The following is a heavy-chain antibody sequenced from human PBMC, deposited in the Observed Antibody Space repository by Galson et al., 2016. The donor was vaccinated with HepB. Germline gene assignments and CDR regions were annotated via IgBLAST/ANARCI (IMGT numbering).Heavy chain of an antibody. D-gene: IGHD1-26*01. V-gene: IGHV1-69*13. CDR3: ATDRETYSGSDSGFDY. CDR2: IIPIFDTA. Sequence: SVKVSCKASGGTFNTYIIAWVRQAPGQGLEWMGGIIPIFDTASYAQKFQGRVTITADESTSTAYMELNNLRSDDTAVYYCATDRETYSGSDSGFDYWGQGTLVTVSS. J-gene: IGHJ4*02. CDR1: GGTFNTYI.